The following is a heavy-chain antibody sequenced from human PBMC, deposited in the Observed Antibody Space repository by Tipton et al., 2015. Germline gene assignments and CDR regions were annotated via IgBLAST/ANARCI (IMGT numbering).Heavy chain of an antibody. CDR2: IKSKSDGGTT. CDR1: GFTFSNAC. CDR3: LTHNPADSITMVRGKGRKFDS. V-gene: IGHV3-15*01. J-gene: IGHJ4*02. Sequence: SLRLSCVASGFTFSNACMSWVRQAPGKGLEWVGRIKSKSDGGTTDYGVPVRGRFTISRDDSKNTLYLQMNSLKTEDTAVYYCLTHNPADSITMVRGKGRKFDSWGQGTLVTVSS. D-gene: IGHD3-10*01.